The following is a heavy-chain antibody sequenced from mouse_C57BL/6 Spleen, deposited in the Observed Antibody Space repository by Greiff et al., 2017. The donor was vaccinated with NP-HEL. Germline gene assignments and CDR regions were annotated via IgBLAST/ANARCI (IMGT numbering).Heavy chain of an antibody. CDR1: GYSFTGYY. Sequence: VQLQQSGPELVKPGASVKISCKASGYSFTGYYMNWVKQSPEKSLEWIGEINPSTGGTTYNQKFKAKATLTVDKSSSTAYMQLKSLTSEDSAVYYSARSGDSAGFAYWGQGTLVTVSA. V-gene: IGHV1-42*01. J-gene: IGHJ3*01. CDR2: INPSTGGT. D-gene: IGHD3-1*01. CDR3: ARSGDSAGFAY.